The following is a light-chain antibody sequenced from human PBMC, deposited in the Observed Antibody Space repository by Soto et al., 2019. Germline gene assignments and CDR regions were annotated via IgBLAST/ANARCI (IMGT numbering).Light chain of an antibody. V-gene: IGKV1-27*01. J-gene: IGKJ1*01. CDR3: QKYNSDPRT. Sequence: DIQMTQSPSSLSASVGDRVTITCRASQGSYLAWYQHQPGKVTKLLIYASSPLQSGVPSRFSGSGSGTDFTLTISSLQPEDFATYYCQKYNSDPRTFGQGTKVEIK. CDR1: QGSY. CDR2: ASS.